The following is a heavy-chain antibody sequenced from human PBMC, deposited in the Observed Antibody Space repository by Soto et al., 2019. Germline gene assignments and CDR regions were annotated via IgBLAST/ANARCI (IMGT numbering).Heavy chain of an antibody. V-gene: IGHV3-74*01. J-gene: IGHJ5*02. Sequence: EVKLLESGGGLVQPGGSLRLSCAASGFTFSIYSMSWVRQAPGKGLEWVSHISNDGSDTVYADSVKGRFTISRDNAKNTLYLQMNSLRVEDTAVYYCARDVPHNWFDPWGQGTLVTVSS. CDR3: ARDVPHNWFDP. CDR2: ISNDGSDT. CDR1: GFTFSIYS.